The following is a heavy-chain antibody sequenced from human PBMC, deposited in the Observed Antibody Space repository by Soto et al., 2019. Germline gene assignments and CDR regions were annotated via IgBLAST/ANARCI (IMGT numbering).Heavy chain of an antibody. D-gene: IGHD3-22*01. J-gene: IGHJ4*02. V-gene: IGHV3-23*01. CDR2: ISGSGGST. Sequence: EVPLLESGGGLVQPGGSLRLSCAASGFSFSSYAVSWVLQGPGKGLEWVSAISGSGGSTYYADSAKGRFTISRDNAKNTLNLQMNSLRVEDTAVYYCEKERDSRGYFDYWGQGTLVTVSS. CDR3: EKERDSRGYFDY. CDR1: GFSFSSYA.